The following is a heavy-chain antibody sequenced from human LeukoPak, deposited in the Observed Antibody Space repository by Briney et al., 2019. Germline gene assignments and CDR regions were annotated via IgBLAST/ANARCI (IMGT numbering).Heavy chain of an antibody. CDR3: ARDGPMVRGGYDY. Sequence: PGGSLRLSCAASGFTFSSYEMNWVRQAPGKGLEWVSYISSSGSTIYYADSVKGRFTISRDNAKNSLYLQMNSLRAEDTAVYYCARDGPMVRGGYDYWGQGTLVTVSS. J-gene: IGHJ4*02. D-gene: IGHD3-10*01. V-gene: IGHV3-48*03. CDR1: GFTFSSYE. CDR2: ISSSGSTI.